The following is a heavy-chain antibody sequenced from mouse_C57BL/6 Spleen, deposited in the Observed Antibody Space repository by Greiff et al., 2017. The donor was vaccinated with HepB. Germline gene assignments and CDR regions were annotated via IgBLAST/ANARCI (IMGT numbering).Heavy chain of an antibody. J-gene: IGHJ1*03. CDR1: GFNIKDYY. D-gene: IGHD2-4*01. CDR2: IDPEDGDT. Sequence: EVQLQESGAELVRPGASVKLSCTASGFNIKDYYMHWVKQSPEQGLEWIGRIDPEDGDTEYAPKFQGKATMTADTASNTAYLQLSSLTSEDTAVYYCTTDGDYSYWYFDVWGTGTTVTVSS. CDR3: TTDGDYSYWYFDV. V-gene: IGHV14-1*01.